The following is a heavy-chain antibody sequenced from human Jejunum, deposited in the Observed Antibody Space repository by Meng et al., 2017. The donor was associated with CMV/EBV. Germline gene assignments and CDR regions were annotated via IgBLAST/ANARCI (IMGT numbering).Heavy chain of an antibody. CDR1: GFTFSTYW. D-gene: IGHD2-8*01. J-gene: IGHJ4*02. V-gene: IGHV3-7*01. CDR2: MSHDGSEE. CDR3: ARDRGPNTLDY. Sequence: WAVSGFTFSTYWMTWVRQAPGKGLEWVVSMSHDGSEEYYLDSVRGRFTVSRDNAQDSVYLQMNSLRVEDTAIYYCARDRGPNTLDYWGQGTLVTVSS.